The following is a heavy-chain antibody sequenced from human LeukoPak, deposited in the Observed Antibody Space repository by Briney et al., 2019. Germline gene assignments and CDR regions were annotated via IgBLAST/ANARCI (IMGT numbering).Heavy chain of an antibody. J-gene: IGHJ4*02. CDR3: ARLVATINRFDY. CDR2: IIPIFGTA. D-gene: IGHD5-12*01. V-gene: IGHV1-69*06. CDR1: GGTFSSYA. Sequence: SVKVSCKASGGTFSSYAISWVRQAPGQGPEWMGGIIPIFGTANYAQKFRGRVTITADKSTSTAYMELSSLRAEDTAVYYCARLVATINRFDYWGQGTLVTVSS.